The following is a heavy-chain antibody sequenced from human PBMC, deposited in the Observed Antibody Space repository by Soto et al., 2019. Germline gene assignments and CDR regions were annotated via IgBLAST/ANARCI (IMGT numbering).Heavy chain of an antibody. V-gene: IGHV3-9*01. CDR3: VKDESINWYSGHFRH. D-gene: IGHD6-13*01. CDR1: GFTFDDYA. J-gene: IGHJ1*01. CDR2: INWNSGSI. Sequence: GGSLRLSCAASGFTFDDYAMHWVRQVPGKGLEWVSGINWNSGSIGYADSVKGRFAISRDNAKNSLHLQMNSLRAEDTAFYYCVKDESINWYSGHFRHWGQGT.